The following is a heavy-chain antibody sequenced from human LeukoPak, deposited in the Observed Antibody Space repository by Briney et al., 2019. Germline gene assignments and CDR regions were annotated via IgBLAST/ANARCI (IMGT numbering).Heavy chain of an antibody. D-gene: IGHD5-24*01. CDR3: ARAMGFVDY. Sequence: SETLSLTCTVSGGSISSSSYYWGWIRQPPGKGLEWIGSIYYSGSTYYNPSLKSRVTISVDTSKNQFSLKLSSVTAADTAVYYCARAMGFVDYWGQGTLVTVSS. CDR1: GGSISSSSYY. J-gene: IGHJ4*02. CDR2: IYYSGST. V-gene: IGHV4-39*07.